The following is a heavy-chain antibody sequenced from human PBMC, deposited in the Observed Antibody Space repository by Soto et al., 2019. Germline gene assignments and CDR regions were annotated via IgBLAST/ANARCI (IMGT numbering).Heavy chain of an antibody. J-gene: IGHJ3*01. CDR3: STSPGIAVASAFDF. D-gene: IGHD6-19*01. Sequence: GGSLRLSXVASGFTFSNYAMHWVRQTPGKGLEWVAVISFDGSNKYYADSVKGRFTISRDNSKQTVYLQTNSLRPDDSALYYCSTSPGIAVASAFDFWGQGTKVTVSS. V-gene: IGHV3-30-3*01. CDR2: ISFDGSNK. CDR1: GFTFSNYA.